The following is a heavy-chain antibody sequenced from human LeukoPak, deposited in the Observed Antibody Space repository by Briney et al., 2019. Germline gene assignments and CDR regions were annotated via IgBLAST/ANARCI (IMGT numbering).Heavy chain of an antibody. Sequence: GGSLRLSCAASGLTFRSYAMSWVRQAPGKGLEWVSTISGSGGSTYYADSVKGRFTISRDNSKNTLYLQMNSLRAEDTAVYYCAKDLMYYYDSSGYYERAFDIWGQGTMVTVSS. CDR2: ISGSGGST. CDR3: AKDLMYYYDSSGYYERAFDI. CDR1: GLTFRSYA. J-gene: IGHJ3*02. D-gene: IGHD3-22*01. V-gene: IGHV3-23*01.